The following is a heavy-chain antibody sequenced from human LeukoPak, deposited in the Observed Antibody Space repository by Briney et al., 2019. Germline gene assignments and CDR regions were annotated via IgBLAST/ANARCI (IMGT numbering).Heavy chain of an antibody. CDR1: GFSFSNAW. CDR3: ARCLSLGDFWNSYSKPFFDY. V-gene: IGHV3-7*03. J-gene: IGHJ4*02. CDR2: IKQDGSEK. D-gene: IGHD3-3*01. Sequence: GGSLRLSCATSGFSFSNAWMNWVRQAPGKGLEWVANIKQDGSEKYYVDSVKGRFTISRDNAKNSLYLQMNSLGVEDTAVYFCARCLSLGDFWNSYSKPFFDYWGQGALVTVSS.